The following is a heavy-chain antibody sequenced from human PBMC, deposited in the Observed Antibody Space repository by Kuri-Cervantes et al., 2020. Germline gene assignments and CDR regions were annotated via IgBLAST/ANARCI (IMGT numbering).Heavy chain of an antibody. J-gene: IGHJ4*02. D-gene: IGHD3-3*01. CDR2: ISGSGGST. Sequence: GESLKISCAASGFTFSSYAMSWVRQAPGKGLEWVSAISGSGGSTYYADSVKGRFTISRDNSKNMLYLQMNSLRAEDTAVYYCAKEGIIFGVEKFDYWGQGTLVTVSS. CDR1: GFTFSSYA. V-gene: IGHV3-23*01. CDR3: AKEGIIFGVEKFDY.